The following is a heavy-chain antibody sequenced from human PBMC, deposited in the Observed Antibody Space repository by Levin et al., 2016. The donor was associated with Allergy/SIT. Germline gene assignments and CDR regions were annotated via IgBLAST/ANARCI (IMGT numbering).Heavy chain of an antibody. J-gene: IGHJ2*01. Sequence: SETLSLTCTVSGGSINNYQWSWIRQSVGKGLEWIGHIYTSGHTNSNPSLNGRLTLSIDTSKNQFSLELTSLTAADTAVYYCARQRAGGYSYWYLDVWGRGALVTVSS. CDR3: ARQRAGGYSYWYLDV. V-gene: IGHV4-4*07. D-gene: IGHD5-18*01. CDR1: GGSINNYQ. CDR2: IYTSGHT.